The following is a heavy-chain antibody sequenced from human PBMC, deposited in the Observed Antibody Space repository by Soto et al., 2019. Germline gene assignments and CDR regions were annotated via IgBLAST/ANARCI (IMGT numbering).Heavy chain of an antibody. J-gene: IGHJ4*02. CDR1: GGTINSGSFY. CDR3: ARHKPPFGSSTSSYYFDY. D-gene: IGHD2-2*01. Sequence: SVTMSLTCPVSGGTINSGSFYWTWINQHPGKGLEWIGYIYYSGSTYYNPSLKSRVTISVDTSKNQFSLKLSSVTAADTAVYYCARHKPPFGSSTSSYYFDYWGQGTLVTVSS. CDR2: IYYSGST. V-gene: IGHV4-39*01.